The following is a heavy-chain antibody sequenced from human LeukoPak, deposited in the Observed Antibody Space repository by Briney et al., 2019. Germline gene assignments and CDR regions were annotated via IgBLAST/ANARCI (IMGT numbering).Heavy chain of an antibody. CDR1: GGTFSSYA. Sequence: SVKVSCKASGGTFSSYAIGWVRQAPGQGLEWMGRIIPILGIANYAQKFRGRVTITADKSTSTAYMELSGLRSEDTAVYYCARESEWEPLKHWGQGTLVTVSS. V-gene: IGHV1-69*04. D-gene: IGHD1-26*01. CDR3: ARESEWEPLKH. J-gene: IGHJ1*01. CDR2: IIPILGIA.